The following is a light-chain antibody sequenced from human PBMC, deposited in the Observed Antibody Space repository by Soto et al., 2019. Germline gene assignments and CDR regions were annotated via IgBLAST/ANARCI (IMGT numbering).Light chain of an antibody. J-gene: IGLJ3*02. CDR1: SSDVGGYNY. V-gene: IGLV2-14*01. CDR2: DVS. Sequence: SALTQPASVSGSPGQSITISCTGTSSDVGGYNYVSWYQQHPGKAPKLIIYDVSNRPSGVSNRFSGSKSGNTASLTISGLQAEDEADYYCSSYTSSSTPWVFGGGTKLTVL. CDR3: SSYTSSSTPWV.